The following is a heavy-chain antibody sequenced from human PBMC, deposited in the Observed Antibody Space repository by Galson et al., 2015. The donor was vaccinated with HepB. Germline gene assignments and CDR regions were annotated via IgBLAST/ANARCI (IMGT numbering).Heavy chain of an antibody. CDR3: ARETVILNWSLDL. CDR1: GFAFSRNG. CDR2: IWYDGSNQ. J-gene: IGHJ2*01. D-gene: IGHD2-21*01. Sequence: SLRLSCAASGFAFSRNGMHRVRQAPGKGLEWVGCIWYDGSNQHYGDSVKGRFTISRDNSKNTLYLQMNSLRVEDTAVYYCARETVILNWSLDLWGRGTLVTVSS. V-gene: IGHV3-33*01.